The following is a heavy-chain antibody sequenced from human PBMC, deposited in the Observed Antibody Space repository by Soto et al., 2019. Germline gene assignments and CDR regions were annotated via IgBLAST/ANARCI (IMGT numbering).Heavy chain of an antibody. Sequence: KTSETLSLTCTVSGGSVSNSEYHWGWVRQTPGKGLEWIGTIYYTGRTSFNPSLKSRLVMSVDTPKNHFTLTLTSVSAAESGVYFFVRRVNSRYASGVGIDHYFDSWGQGILVTVSS. CDR1: GGSVSNSEYH. D-gene: IGHD2-2*01. J-gene: IGHJ4*02. V-gene: IGHV4-39*01. CDR2: IYYTGRT. CDR3: VRRVNSRYASGVGIDHYFDS.